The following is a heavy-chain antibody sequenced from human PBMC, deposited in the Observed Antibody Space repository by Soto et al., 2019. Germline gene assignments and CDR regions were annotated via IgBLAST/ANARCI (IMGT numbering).Heavy chain of an antibody. CDR1: GFTFSSYS. J-gene: IGHJ3*02. V-gene: IGHV3-21*01. Sequence: GGSLRLSCAASGFTFSSYSMNWVRQAPGKGLEWVSSISSSSSYIYYADSVKGRFTISRDNAKNSLYLQMNSLRAEDTAVYYCASMKQDIVVVPAAGHDAFDIWGQGTMVTVSS. D-gene: IGHD2-2*01. CDR2: ISSSSSYI. CDR3: ASMKQDIVVVPAAGHDAFDI.